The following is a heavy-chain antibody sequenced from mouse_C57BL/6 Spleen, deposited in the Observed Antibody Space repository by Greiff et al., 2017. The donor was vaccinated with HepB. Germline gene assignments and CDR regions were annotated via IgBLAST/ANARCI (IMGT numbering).Heavy chain of an antibody. Sequence: EVQLQQSGPELVKPGASVKISCKASGYTFTDYYMNWVKQSHGKSLEWIGDINPNNGGTSYNQKFKGKATLTVDKSSSTAYMELRSLTSEDSAVYYCARPYYGSSLDYWGQGTTLTVSS. CDR3: ARPYYGSSLDY. V-gene: IGHV1-26*01. CDR1: GYTFTDYY. D-gene: IGHD1-1*01. J-gene: IGHJ2*01. CDR2: INPNNGGT.